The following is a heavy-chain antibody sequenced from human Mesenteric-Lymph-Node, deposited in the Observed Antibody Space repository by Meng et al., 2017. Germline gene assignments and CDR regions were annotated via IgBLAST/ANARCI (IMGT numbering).Heavy chain of an antibody. J-gene: IGHJ6*02. D-gene: IGHD6-13*01. CDR1: GGTFNSYA. CDR2: IIPIFGTA. V-gene: IGHV1-69*05. Sequence: SVKVSCKASGGTFNSYAINWVRQAPGQGLEWMGGIIPIFGTANYAQKFQGRVTITTDESTSTAYMELSSLRSEDTAVYYCARGRIAAAGTLAFGYYYGMDVWGQGTTVTVSS. CDR3: ARGRIAAAGTLAFGYYYGMDV.